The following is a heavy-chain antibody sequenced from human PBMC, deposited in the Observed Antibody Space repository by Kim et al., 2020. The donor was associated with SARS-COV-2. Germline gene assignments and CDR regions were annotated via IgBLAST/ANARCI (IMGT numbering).Heavy chain of an antibody. J-gene: IGHJ6*02. D-gene: IGHD4-4*01. CDR3: ARENYSNPPYYYYGMDV. CDR2: ISSSGSTI. Sequence: GGSLRLSCAASGFTFSSYEMNWVRQAPGKGLEWVSYISSSGSTIYYADSVKGRFTISRDNAKNSLYLQMNSLRAEDTAVYYCARENYSNPPYYYYGMDVWGQGTTVTVSS. CDR1: GFTFSSYE. V-gene: IGHV3-48*03.